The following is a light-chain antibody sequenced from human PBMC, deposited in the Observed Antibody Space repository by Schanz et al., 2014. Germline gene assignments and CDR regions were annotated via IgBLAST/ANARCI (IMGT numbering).Light chain of an antibody. CDR1: QSVGRN. CDR3: QQYGVSPLT. J-gene: IGKJ4*01. Sequence: EILMTQSPVTLSVSPGERVTLFCRASQSVGRNLAWYQQKPGQAPRLVIFGASNRATGIPDRFSGSGSGTDFTLTISSLEPEDFAVYYCQQYGVSPLTFGGGTKVEIQ. V-gene: IGKV3-20*01. CDR2: GAS.